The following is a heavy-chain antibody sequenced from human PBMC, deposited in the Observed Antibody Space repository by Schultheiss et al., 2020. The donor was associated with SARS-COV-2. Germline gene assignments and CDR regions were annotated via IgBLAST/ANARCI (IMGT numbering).Heavy chain of an antibody. J-gene: IGHJ6*03. CDR1: GVSFSSYY. CDR2: INHSGST. Sequence: SETLSLTCAVYGVSFSSYYWSWIRQPPGKGLEWIGEINHSGSTNYNPSLKSRVTISVDTSKNQFSLKLSSVTAADTAVYYCARVVFGVVISDYYYYMDVWGKGTTVTVSS. V-gene: IGHV4-34*01. CDR3: ARVVFGVVISDYYYYMDV. D-gene: IGHD3-3*01.